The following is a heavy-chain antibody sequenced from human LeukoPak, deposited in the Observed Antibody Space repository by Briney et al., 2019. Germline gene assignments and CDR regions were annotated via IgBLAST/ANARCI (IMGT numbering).Heavy chain of an antibody. Sequence: PGRSLRLSCAASGFTFSSYGMHWVRQAPGKGLEWVAVIWYDGSNKYYADSVKGRFTISRDDSKNTLYLQMNSLRAEDTAVYCCARPTYSGSYYWFDYWGQGTLVTVSS. J-gene: IGHJ4*02. CDR1: GFTFSSYG. D-gene: IGHD1-26*01. CDR2: IWYDGSNK. V-gene: IGHV3-33*01. CDR3: ARPTYSGSYYWFDY.